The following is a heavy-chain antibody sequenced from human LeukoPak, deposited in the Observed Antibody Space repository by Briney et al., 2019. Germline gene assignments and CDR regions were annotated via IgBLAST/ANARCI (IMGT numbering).Heavy chain of an antibody. D-gene: IGHD6-19*01. CDR3: ARGPYYLDSSTYSFDY. Sequence: SETLSLTCRVSGGSISSYYWSWIRQPPGKGLEWIGYIYYSGSINYNPSLKSRVTISVDTSKNQFSLELNSVTAADTAVYYCARGPYYLDSSTYSFDYWGQGTLVTVSS. J-gene: IGHJ4*02. CDR2: IYYSGSI. CDR1: GGSISSYY. V-gene: IGHV4-59*01.